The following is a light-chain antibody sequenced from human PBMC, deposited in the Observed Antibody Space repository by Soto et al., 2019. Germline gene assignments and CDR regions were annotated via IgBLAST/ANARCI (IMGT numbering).Light chain of an antibody. V-gene: IGKV1-33*01. CDR3: QQYNDLPIT. Sequence: DIPMTQSPSSLSASVGDRVTITCQASQDISDYLNWYQQKPGKAPKLLIYDASNLKTGVPSRFSGSGSGTGFTFTISSLQPEDIATYYCQQYNDLPITFGQGTRLEIK. CDR2: DAS. J-gene: IGKJ5*01. CDR1: QDISDY.